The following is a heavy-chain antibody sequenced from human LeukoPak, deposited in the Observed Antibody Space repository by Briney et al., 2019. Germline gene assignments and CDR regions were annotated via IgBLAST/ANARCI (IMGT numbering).Heavy chain of an antibody. CDR3: AKTRPLDSSSWSHGDY. CDR1: GFTFSSYA. Sequence: GGSLRLSCAASGFTFSSYAMSWVRQAPGKGLEWVSAISGSGDSTYYGDSVKGRFTISRDNSKNTLYLQMNSLRAGDTAVYYCAKTRPLDSSSWSHGDYWGQGNLVTVSS. D-gene: IGHD6-13*01. CDR2: ISGSGDST. J-gene: IGHJ4*02. V-gene: IGHV3-23*01.